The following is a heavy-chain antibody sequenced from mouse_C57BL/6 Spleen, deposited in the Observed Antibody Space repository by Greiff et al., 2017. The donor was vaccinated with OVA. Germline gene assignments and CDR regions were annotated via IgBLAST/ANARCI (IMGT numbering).Heavy chain of an antibody. J-gene: IGHJ2*01. V-gene: IGHV1-4*01. CDR1: GYTFTSYT. CDR3: ARRQTAQATGDD. D-gene: IGHD3-2*02. Sequence: VQLQQSGAELARPGASVKMSCKASGYTFTSYTMHWVKQRPGQGLEWIGYINPSSGYTKYNQKFKDKATLTADKSSSTAYMQLSSLTSEDSAVYYCARRQTAQATGDDWGKGTTLTVSS. CDR2: INPSSGYT.